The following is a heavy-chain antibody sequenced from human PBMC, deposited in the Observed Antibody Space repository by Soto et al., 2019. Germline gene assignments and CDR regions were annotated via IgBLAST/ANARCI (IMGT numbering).Heavy chain of an antibody. CDR1: AGSIKSFY. CDR3: ARSYSGYYFDY. D-gene: IGHD5-12*01. Sequence: QVQLQESGPGLVQPSETLSLTCTVSAGSIKSFYWSWIRQPPGKGLEWIGYISDSGSTNYNPSLRSRVTISLDTSRNQLSLKLSSVTAADTAVYYCARSYSGYYFDYWGQGTLVNVSS. CDR2: ISDSGST. V-gene: IGHV4-4*08. J-gene: IGHJ4*02.